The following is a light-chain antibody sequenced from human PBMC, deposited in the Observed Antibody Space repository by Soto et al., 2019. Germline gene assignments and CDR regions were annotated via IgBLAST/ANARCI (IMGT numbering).Light chain of an antibody. CDR3: QQLVSYPRT. V-gene: IGKV1-9*01. CDR2: AAS. CDR1: QGISSY. Sequence: DIQLTQSPSFLSASVGDRVTITCRASQGISSYLAWYQQKPGKAPKLLIYAASTLQSWVPSRFSGSGSGTEFARTISSLQPEYCATYYCQQLVSYPRTFGQGTNVEIK. J-gene: IGKJ1*01.